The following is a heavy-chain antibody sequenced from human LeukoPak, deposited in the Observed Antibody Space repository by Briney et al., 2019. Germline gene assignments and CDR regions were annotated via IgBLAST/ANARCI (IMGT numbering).Heavy chain of an antibody. CDR2: ISAYNGNT. D-gene: IGHD6-13*01. CDR1: GYTFTSYG. J-gene: IGHJ4*02. CDR3: ASYRIAAAVLVFDY. V-gene: IGHV1-18*01. Sequence: ASVKVSCKASGYTFTSYGISWVRQAPGQGLEWMGWISAYNGNTNYAQKLQGRVTTTTDTSTSTAYMELRSLRSDDTAVYYCASYRIAAAVLVFDYWGQGTLVTVSS.